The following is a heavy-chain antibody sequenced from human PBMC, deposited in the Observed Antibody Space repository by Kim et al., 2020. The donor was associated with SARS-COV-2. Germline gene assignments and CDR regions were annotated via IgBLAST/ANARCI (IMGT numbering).Heavy chain of an antibody. CDR3: GRDPNGDNVGAFDF. CDR2: IFSGGGT. Sequence: GGSLRLSCAASGFTFKNYAMTWVRQAPGKGLEWVSSIFSGGGTYYTDSVKGRFTISRANSENTLYLQINNLRAEDTARYFCGRDPNGDNVGAFDFWGQGT. CDR1: GFTFKNYA. J-gene: IGHJ3*01. V-gene: IGHV3-23*01. D-gene: IGHD4-17*01.